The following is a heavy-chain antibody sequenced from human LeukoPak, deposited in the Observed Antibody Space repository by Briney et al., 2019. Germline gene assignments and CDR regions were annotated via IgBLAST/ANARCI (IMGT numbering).Heavy chain of an antibody. CDR2: ISGSGGST. D-gene: IGHD6-19*01. J-gene: IGHJ4*02. CDR1: GFTFSSYA. V-gene: IGHV3-23*01. CDR3: AKDRKSSGWYQEAMFDY. Sequence: QSGGSLRLSGAASGFTFSSYAMSWVRQAPGKGLEWVSAISGSGGSTYYADSVKGRFTISRDNSKNTLYLQMNSLRAEDTAVYYCAKDRKSSGWYQEAMFDYWGQGTLVTVSS.